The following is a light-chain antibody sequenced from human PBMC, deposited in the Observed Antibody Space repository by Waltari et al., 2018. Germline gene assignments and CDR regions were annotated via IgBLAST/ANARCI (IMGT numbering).Light chain of an antibody. CDR3: QQYGSSPIT. CDR1: QTVSLSY. Sequence: EVVLTQSPGTLSLSPGERATLSCRASQTVSLSYLAGYQQKPGQSPRPLIYDASRRATGIPDRFTGSGSGTDFTLTISRLEPEDFAVYYCQQYGSSPITFGQGTRLEIK. J-gene: IGKJ5*01. V-gene: IGKV3-20*01. CDR2: DAS.